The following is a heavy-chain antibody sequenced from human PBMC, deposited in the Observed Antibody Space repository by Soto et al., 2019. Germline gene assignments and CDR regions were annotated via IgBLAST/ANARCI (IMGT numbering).Heavy chain of an antibody. D-gene: IGHD6-13*01. CDR2: INPNSGGT. V-gene: IGHV1-2*04. CDR1: GYTFTGYY. J-gene: IGHJ6*02. Sequence: ASVKVSCKASGYTFTGYYMHWVRQAPGQGLEWMGWINPNSGGTNYAQKFQGWVTMTRDTSISTAYMELGRLRSDDTAVYYCARDGAAAGPSYYYYYYGMDVWGQGTTVTVSS. CDR3: ARDGAAAGPSYYYYYYGMDV.